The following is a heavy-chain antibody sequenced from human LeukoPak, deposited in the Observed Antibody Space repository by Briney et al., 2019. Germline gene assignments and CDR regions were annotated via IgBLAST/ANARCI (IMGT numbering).Heavy chain of an antibody. Sequence: GGSLRLSCAASGFTFDDYAMHWVRQAPGKGLEWVSAISGSGTNTYYSGSVRGRFTISRDNSNNRLYLQMNSVRAEDTAMYFCAKDTAVILTAPFDSWGQGTLVTVSS. CDR1: GFTFDDYA. V-gene: IGHV3-23*01. D-gene: IGHD2-21*01. J-gene: IGHJ4*02. CDR3: AKDTAVILTAPFDS. CDR2: ISGSGTNT.